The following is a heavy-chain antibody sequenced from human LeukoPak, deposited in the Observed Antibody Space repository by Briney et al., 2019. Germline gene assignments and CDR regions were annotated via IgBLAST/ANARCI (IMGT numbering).Heavy chain of an antibody. J-gene: IGHJ4*02. V-gene: IGHV5-51*01. Sequence: GESLKISCKGSGYSFTSYWIGWVRQMPGKGLEWMGIIYPGDSDTRYSPSFQGQVTISADKSISTAYLQWSSLKASDTAMYYCARLTSDGYSYGSLDYWGQGTLVTVSS. CDR2: IYPGDSDT. CDR3: ARLTSDGYSYGSLDY. D-gene: IGHD5-18*01. CDR1: GYSFTSYW.